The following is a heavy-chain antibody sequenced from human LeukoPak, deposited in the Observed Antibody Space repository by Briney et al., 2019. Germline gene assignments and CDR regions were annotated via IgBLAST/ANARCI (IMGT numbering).Heavy chain of an antibody. CDR1: GGTFSSYA. J-gene: IGHJ6*03. D-gene: IGHD1-1*01. Sequence: GSVKVSCKASGGTFSSYAISWVRQAPGQGLEWMGWISAYNGNTNYAQKLQGRVTMTTDTSTSTAYMELRSLRSDDTAVYYCARAKDNWDYYYYYMDVWGKGTTVTISS. CDR2: ISAYNGNT. CDR3: ARAKDNWDYYYYYMDV. V-gene: IGHV1-18*01.